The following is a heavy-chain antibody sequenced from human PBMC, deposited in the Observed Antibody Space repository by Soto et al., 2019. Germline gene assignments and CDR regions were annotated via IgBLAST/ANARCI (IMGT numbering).Heavy chain of an antibody. CDR3: ARGVRGYCSGGSCPGGYYYYMDV. V-gene: IGHV1-8*01. CDR2: MNPNSGNT. D-gene: IGHD2-15*01. J-gene: IGHJ6*03. Sequence: ASVKVSCKASGYTFTSYDINWVRQATGQGLEWMGWMNPNSGNTGYAQKFQGRVTMTRNTSISTAYMELSSLRSEDTAVYYCARGVRGYCSGGSCPGGYYYYMDVWGKGTTVTVSS. CDR1: GYTFTSYD.